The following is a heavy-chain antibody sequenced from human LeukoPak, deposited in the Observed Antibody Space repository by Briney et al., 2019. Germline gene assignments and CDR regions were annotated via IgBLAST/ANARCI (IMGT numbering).Heavy chain of an antibody. D-gene: IGHD1-26*01. V-gene: IGHV3-53*01. CDR1: GFTVSSNS. CDR2: IYSDNT. CDR3: ARDRVGATLYFDY. Sequence: PGGSLRLSCTVSGFTVSSNSMSWVRQAPGKGLEWVSFIYSDNTHYSDSVKGRFTISGDNSKNTLYLQMNSLRAEDTAVYYCARDRVGATLYFDYWGQGTLVTVSS. J-gene: IGHJ4*02.